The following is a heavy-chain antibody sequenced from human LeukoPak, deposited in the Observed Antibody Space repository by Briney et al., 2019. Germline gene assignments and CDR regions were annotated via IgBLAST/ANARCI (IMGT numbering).Heavy chain of an antibody. CDR1: GGSISGYY. CDR2: IYYSGST. CDR3: ARGVYGGNSGGTNGGY. J-gene: IGHJ4*02. V-gene: IGHV4-59*01. D-gene: IGHD4-23*01. Sequence: PSETLSLTCTVSGGSISGYYWSWIRQPPGKGLEWIGYIYYSGSTNYNPSLKSRVTISVDTSKNQFSLKLSSVTAADTAVYYCARGVYGGNSGGTNGGYWGQGTLVTVSS.